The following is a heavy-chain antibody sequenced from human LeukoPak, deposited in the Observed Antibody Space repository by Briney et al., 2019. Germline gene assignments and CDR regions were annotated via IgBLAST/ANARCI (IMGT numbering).Heavy chain of an antibody. J-gene: IGHJ3*02. CDR2: ISYDGSNK. CDR3: ARDRPTFTAFDI. V-gene: IGHV3-30*04. Sequence: PGGSLRLSCAASGFTFSSYAMHWVRQAPGKGLEWVAVISYDGSNKYYADSVKGRFTISRDNSKNTLYLQMNSLRAEDTAVYYCARDRPTFTAFDIWGQGTMVTVSS. CDR1: GFTFSSYA.